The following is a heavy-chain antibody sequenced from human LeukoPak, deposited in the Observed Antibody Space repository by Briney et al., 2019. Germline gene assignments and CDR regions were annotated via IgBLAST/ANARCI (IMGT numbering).Heavy chain of an antibody. CDR1: GYTFTSYY. V-gene: IGHV1-46*01. D-gene: IGHD5-24*01. CDR3: AGVVEMATSYDAFDI. J-gene: IGHJ3*02. CDR2: INPSGGST. Sequence: GASVKVSCKASGYTFTSYYMHWVRQAPGQGLEWMGIINPSGGSTSYAQKFQGRVTMTRDTSTSTVYMELSSLRSEDTAVYYCAGVVEMATSYDAFDIWGQGTMVTVSS.